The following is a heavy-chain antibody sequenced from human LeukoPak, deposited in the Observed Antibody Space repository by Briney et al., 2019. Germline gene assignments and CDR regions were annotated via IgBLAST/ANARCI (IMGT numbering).Heavy chain of an antibody. Sequence: GRCLRLSPASSGFSFSSYAMHWVRPAPGKGLERLAVISYDGGKTHYAESVKGRFTISRDNSQNTLYLQMDSPRAEDTAVFYCARVDYFDSDGYYQQMDYWGQGTLVTVSS. D-gene: IGHD3-22*01. CDR1: GFSFSSYA. V-gene: IGHV3-30*04. J-gene: IGHJ4*02. CDR2: ISYDGGKT. CDR3: ARVDYFDSDGYYQQMDY.